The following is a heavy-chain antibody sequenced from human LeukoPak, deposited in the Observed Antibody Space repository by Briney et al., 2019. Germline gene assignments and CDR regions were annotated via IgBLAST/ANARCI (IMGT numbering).Heavy chain of an antibody. CDR3: ARVNRDTTGTTSYDY. J-gene: IGHJ4*02. Sequence: PSETLSLTCTVSGGSISSSSYYWGWIRQPPGKGLEWIGSIYYSGSTYYNPSLKSRVTISVDTSKNQFSLKLSSVTAADTAVYYCARVNRDTTGTTSYDYWGQGTLVTVSS. CDR1: GGSISSSSYY. V-gene: IGHV4-39*07. D-gene: IGHD1-1*01. CDR2: IYYSGST.